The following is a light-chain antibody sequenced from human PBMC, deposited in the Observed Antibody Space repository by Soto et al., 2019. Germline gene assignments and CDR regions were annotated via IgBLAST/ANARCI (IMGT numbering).Light chain of an antibody. CDR2: DVS. V-gene: IGLV2-11*01. CDR1: SSDVGGYNY. J-gene: IGLJ1*01. CDR3: CSYAGSYTYV. Sequence: QSALTQPRSVSGSPGQSVTISCTGTSSDVGGYNYVSWYQQHPGKAPKLMIYDVSKRPSGVPDRFSGSKSGNTASLTISGLHSDDEAYYYCCSYAGSYTYVFGTGTKVTVL.